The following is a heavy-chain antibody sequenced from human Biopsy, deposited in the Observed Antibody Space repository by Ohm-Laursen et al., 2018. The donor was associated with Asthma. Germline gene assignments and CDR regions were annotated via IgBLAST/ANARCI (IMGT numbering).Heavy chain of an antibody. CDR3: ARNLPGYTYGPFED. CDR2: ISYSGST. V-gene: IGHV4-61*01. D-gene: IGHD5-18*01. CDR1: GGSVSSGSYY. J-gene: IGHJ4*02. Sequence: SDTLSLTCSVSGGSVSSGSYYWSWIRQPPGMGLALVIYISYSGSTDYNPSLKSRLTISMDTSKNQFSLKLSSVTAADTAVYFCARNLPGYTYGPFEDWGQGTLVTVSS.